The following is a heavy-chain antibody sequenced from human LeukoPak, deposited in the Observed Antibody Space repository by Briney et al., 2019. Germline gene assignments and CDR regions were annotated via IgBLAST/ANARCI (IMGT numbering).Heavy chain of an antibody. D-gene: IGHD2-2*01. V-gene: IGHV4-39*01. CDR2: IYYSGST. CDR1: GGSISSYY. CDR3: ARHRGGVVPAAMIY. Sequence: NSSETLSLTCTVSGGSISSYYWGWIRQPPGKGLEWIGSIYYSGSTYYNPSLKSRVTISVDTSKNQFSLKLSSVTAADTAVYYCARHRGGVVPAAMIYWGQGTLVTVSS. J-gene: IGHJ4*02.